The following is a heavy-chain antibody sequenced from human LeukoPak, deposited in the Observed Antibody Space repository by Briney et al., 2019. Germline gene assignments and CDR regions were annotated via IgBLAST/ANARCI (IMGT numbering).Heavy chain of an antibody. D-gene: IGHD1-7*01. CDR3: ARDRNWNSPVYFDY. V-gene: IGHV4-59*01. CDR1: GGSISSYY. J-gene: IGHJ4*02. CDR2: IYYSGST. Sequence: SETLSLTCTVSGGSISSYYWSWIRQPPGKGLEWIGYIYYSGSTNYNPSLKSQVTISVDTSKNQFSLKLSSVTAADTAVYYCARDRNWNSPVYFDYWGQGTLVTVSS.